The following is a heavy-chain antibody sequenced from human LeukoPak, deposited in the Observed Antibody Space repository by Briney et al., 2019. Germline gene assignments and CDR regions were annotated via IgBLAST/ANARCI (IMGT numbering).Heavy chain of an antibody. CDR1: GYTFTSYA. CDR3: ALSLGLDYYYYYYMDV. Sequence: ASVKVSCKASGYTFTSYAMNWVRQAPGQGLEWMGGIIPIFGTANYAQKFQGRVTITADKSTSTAYMELSSLRSEDTAVYYCALSLGLDYYYYYYMDVWGKGTTVTVSS. D-gene: IGHD3-16*02. J-gene: IGHJ6*03. CDR2: IIPIFGTA. V-gene: IGHV1-69*06.